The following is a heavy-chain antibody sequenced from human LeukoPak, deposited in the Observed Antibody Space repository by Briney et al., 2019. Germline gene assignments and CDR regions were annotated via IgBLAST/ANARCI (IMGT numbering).Heavy chain of an antibody. CDR2: INHSGST. CDR1: GGSFSGYY. D-gene: IGHD5-18*01. CDR3: ARCGYSYGPKAIDY. J-gene: IGHJ4*02. Sequence: PSETLSLTCAVYGGSFSGYYWSWIRQPPGKGLEWIGEINHSGSTNYNPSLKSRVTISVDTSKNQFSLKLSSVTAADTAVYYCARCGYSYGPKAIDYWGQGTLVTVSS. V-gene: IGHV4-34*01.